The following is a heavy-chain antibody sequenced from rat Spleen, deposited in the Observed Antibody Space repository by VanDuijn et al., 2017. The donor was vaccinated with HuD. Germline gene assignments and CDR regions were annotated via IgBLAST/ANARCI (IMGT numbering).Heavy chain of an antibody. CDR3: ARDHDYSSYVMDV. D-gene: IGHD1-2*01. CDR1: GFSLTSYN. J-gene: IGHJ4*01. Sequence: QVQLKESGPDLVQPSQTLSLTCTVAGFSLTSYNVYWVRQPPGKGLEWMGVIWNSGGTRYNLALKSRLSISKDTSKSQVFLKMNSLQTEDTATYYCARDHDYSSYVMDVWGQGASVTVSS. V-gene: IGHV2-41*01. CDR2: IWNSGGT.